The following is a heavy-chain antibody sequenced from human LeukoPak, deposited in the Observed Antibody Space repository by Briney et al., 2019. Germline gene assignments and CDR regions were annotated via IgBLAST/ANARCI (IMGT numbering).Heavy chain of an antibody. J-gene: IGHJ4*02. V-gene: IGHV1-69*04. Sequence: ASVKVSCKASGGTFSSYAISWVRQAPGQGLEWMGRITPILGIANYAQKFQGRVTITADKSTSTAYMELSSLRSEDTAVYYCATNWNDGCFDYWGQGTLVTVSS. CDR3: ATNWNDGCFDY. CDR1: GGTFSSYA. CDR2: ITPILGIA. D-gene: IGHD1-20*01.